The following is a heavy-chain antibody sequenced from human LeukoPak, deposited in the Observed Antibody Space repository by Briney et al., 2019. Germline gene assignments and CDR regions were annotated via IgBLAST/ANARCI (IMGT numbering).Heavy chain of an antibody. V-gene: IGHV1-2*02. D-gene: IGHD1-26*01. CDR1: GYTFTSYY. Sequence: RASVKVSCKASGYTFTSYYMHWVRQAPGQGLEWMGWINPNSGGTNYAQKFQGRVTMTRDTSISTAYMELSRLRSDDTAVYYCARDQSGDSPRFAAFDIWGQGTMVTVSS. J-gene: IGHJ3*02. CDR3: ARDQSGDSPRFAAFDI. CDR2: INPNSGGT.